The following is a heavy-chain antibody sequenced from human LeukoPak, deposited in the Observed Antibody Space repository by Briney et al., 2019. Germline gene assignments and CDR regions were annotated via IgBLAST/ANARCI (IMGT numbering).Heavy chain of an antibody. CDR1: GFTFSSYS. D-gene: IGHD5-18*01. CDR2: ISSSSYI. Sequence: GGSLRLSCAASGFTFSSYSMNWVRQAPGKGLEWASSISSSSYIYYADSVKGRFTISRDNAKNSLYLQMNSLRAEDTAVYYCARDRGYSYGYDYWGQGTLVTVSS. CDR3: ARDRGYSYGYDY. V-gene: IGHV3-21*01. J-gene: IGHJ4*02.